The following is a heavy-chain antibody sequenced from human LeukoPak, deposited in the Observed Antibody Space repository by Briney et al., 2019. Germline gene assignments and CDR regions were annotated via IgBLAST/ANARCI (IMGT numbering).Heavy chain of an antibody. CDR2: SRRDGTYV. V-gene: IGHV3-30*02. CDR3: ASGGPTRGTLAS. D-gene: IGHD1-26*01. Sequence: QPAGSLRLSCAASGFALSSYGMYWVRQTPDKGLEWVAYSRRDGTYVNYADSVKGRFIISRDNSKNTLGLQMNSLRVEDTALYYCASGGPTRGTLASWGQGTLVPVSS. J-gene: IGHJ4*02. CDR1: GFALSSYG.